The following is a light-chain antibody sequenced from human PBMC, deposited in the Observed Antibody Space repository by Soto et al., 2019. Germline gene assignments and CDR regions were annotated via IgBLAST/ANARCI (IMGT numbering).Light chain of an antibody. CDR3: SAYTTSSTYV. CDR1: SKDVGGYNY. V-gene: IGLV2-14*03. J-gene: IGLJ1*01. Sequence: HSVRNQPSSVSGSPGQAITISFTGTSKDVGGYNYVSWYQQHPGKAPKLMIYDVTNRPSGVSDRFSGSKSGYTASLTISGLQAEDEADYYCSAYTTSSTYVFGTGTKVTVL. CDR2: DVT.